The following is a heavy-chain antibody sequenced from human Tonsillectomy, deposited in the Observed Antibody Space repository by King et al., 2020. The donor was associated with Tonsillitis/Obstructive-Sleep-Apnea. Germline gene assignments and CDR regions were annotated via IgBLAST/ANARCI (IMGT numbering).Heavy chain of an antibody. CDR3: ARGDTYYYDSSGPDAFDI. V-gene: IGHV4-59*01. CDR2: IYYSGTT. CDR1: GGSISNFY. Sequence: QLQLQESGPGLVKPSETLSLTCTVSGGSISNFYWSWIRQPPGKGLEWIGYIYYSGTTNYNPSLKSRVTISVDTSKNQFSLKLSSVTAADTALYYCARGDTYYYDSSGPDAFDIWGQGTMVTVSS. D-gene: IGHD3-22*01. J-gene: IGHJ3*02.